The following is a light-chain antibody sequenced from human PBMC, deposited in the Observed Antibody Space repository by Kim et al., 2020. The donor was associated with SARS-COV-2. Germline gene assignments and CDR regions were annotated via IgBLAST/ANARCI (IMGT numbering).Light chain of an antibody. CDR1: QSVRSN. J-gene: IGKJ4*01. Sequence: SVSLGERATLSCRASQSVRSNIAWYQQKPGQAPRLLIYEASTRATGVPVRFRGSGSGTDFTLTISSLQSEDFAVYSCQQYNDWLSFGGGTKVDIK. V-gene: IGKV3-15*01. CDR2: EAS. CDR3: QQYNDWLS.